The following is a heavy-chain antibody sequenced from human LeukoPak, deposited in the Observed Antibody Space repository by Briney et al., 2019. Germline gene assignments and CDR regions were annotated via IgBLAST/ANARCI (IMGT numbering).Heavy chain of an antibody. J-gene: IGHJ4*02. CDR2: TYYSGST. D-gene: IGHD1-26*01. CDR3: ARPRYSGSYYYY. Sequence: PSETLSLTCTVSGGSISSYYWSWIRQPPGKGLEWIGYTYYSGSTNYNPSLKSRVTISVDTSKNQFSLKLSSVTAADTAVYYCARPRYSGSYYYYWGQGTLVTVSS. CDR1: GGSISSYY. V-gene: IGHV4-59*01.